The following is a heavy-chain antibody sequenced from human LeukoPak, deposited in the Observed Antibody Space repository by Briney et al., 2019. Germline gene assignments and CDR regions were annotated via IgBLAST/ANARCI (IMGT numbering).Heavy chain of an antibody. D-gene: IGHD4-4*01. CDR2: MNPNSGNT. J-gene: IGHJ6*02. CDR3: ARGSVTTVGARTVYYYYGMDV. Sequence: ASVKVSCKASGYTFTSYDINWVRQATGQGLEWMGWMNPNSGNTGYAQKFQGRVTMTRNTSISTAYMELSSLRSEDTAVYYCARGSVTTVGARTVYYYYGMDVWGQGTTVTVSS. V-gene: IGHV1-8*01. CDR1: GYTFTSYD.